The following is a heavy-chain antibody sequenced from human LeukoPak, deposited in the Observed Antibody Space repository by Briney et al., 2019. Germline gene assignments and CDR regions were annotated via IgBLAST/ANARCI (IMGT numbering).Heavy chain of an antibody. V-gene: IGHV1-8*01. CDR1: GYTFTSYD. D-gene: IGHD6-19*01. Sequence: ASVKVSCKASGYTFTSYDINWVRQATGQGLEWMGWMNPNSGNTGYAQKFQGRVTMTRNTSISTAYMELSSLRSEGTAVYYCASAGIAVAGRGGYYFDYWGQGTLVTVSS. J-gene: IGHJ4*02. CDR3: ASAGIAVAGRGGYYFDY. CDR2: MNPNSGNT.